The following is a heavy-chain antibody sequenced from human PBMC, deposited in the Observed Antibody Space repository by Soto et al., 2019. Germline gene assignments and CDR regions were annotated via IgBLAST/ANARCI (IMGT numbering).Heavy chain of an antibody. CDR2: IIPILGIA. V-gene: IGHV1-69*02. Sequence: QVQLVQSGAEVKKPGSSVKVSCKASGGTFSSYTISWVRQAPGQGLEWMGRIIPILGIANYAMKFQGRVTITVDKSTNTAYMERGSRSFEDTAVYYCARKWGITGTMDAFDIWGQGTMVTVSS. D-gene: IGHD1-7*01. CDR3: ARKWGITGTMDAFDI. CDR1: GGTFSSYT. J-gene: IGHJ3*02.